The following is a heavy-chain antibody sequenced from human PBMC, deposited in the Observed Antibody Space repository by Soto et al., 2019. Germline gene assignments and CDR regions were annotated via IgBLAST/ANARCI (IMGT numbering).Heavy chain of an antibody. Sequence: SETLSLTCAVSGYSISSGLYWGWIRQPPEKGLEWIGTIYRGGITYYNPSLKSRVTISIDTSKNHFSLRLSSVTATDPPVYFLAIGNPDRLDPWGQGTLVTVYS. D-gene: IGHD1-1*01. CDR1: GYSISSGLY. V-gene: IGHV4-38-2*01. CDR3: AIGNPDRLDP. J-gene: IGHJ5*02. CDR2: IYRGGIT.